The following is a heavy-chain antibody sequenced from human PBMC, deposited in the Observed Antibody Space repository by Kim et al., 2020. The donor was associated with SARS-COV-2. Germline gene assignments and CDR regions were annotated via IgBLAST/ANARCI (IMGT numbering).Heavy chain of an antibody. Sequence: GGSLRLSCAASGFTVSSTYMTWVRQAPGKGLEWVSVLYSGGTKHYAAFVRGRFTTSRDNSKNTLYLQLNSLRAEDTAVYYCASGLIHEAGVPVGYWGQGTLVTVSS. CDR2: LYSGGTK. D-gene: IGHD3-10*01. V-gene: IGHV3-53*01. J-gene: IGHJ4*02. CDR3: ASGLIHEAGVPVGY. CDR1: GFTVSSTY.